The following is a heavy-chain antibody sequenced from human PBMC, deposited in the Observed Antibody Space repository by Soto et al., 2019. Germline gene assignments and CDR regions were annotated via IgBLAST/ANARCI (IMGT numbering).Heavy chain of an antibody. CDR2: IYYSGST. D-gene: IGHD1-1*01. V-gene: IGHV4-59*05. CDR1: GGSISSYY. Sequence: PSETLSLTCGVSGGSISSYYWSWIRQPAGKGLEWIGRIYYSGSTYYNPSLKSRVTISVDTSKNQFSLKLSSVTAADTAVYYCARRELEPTNNDAFHIWGQGTMVTVSS. J-gene: IGHJ3*02. CDR3: ARRELEPTNNDAFHI.